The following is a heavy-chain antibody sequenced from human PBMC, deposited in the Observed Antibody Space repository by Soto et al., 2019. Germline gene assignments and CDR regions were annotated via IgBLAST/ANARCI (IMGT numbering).Heavy chain of an antibody. V-gene: IGHV3-66*01. CDR1: GFTVSNFY. D-gene: IGHD3-3*01. CDR2: ISSGGST. CDR3: ARDTLGGAYDFWH. Sequence: EVQLVESGGGLVQPGGSLRLSCAASGFTVSNFYMTWVRQAPGKGLEWVSVISSGGSTYYADSVKGRFTISRDNSKNTLYLDMNSLRAGDTAVYYCARDTLGGAYDFWHGGQGTLVTVSS. J-gene: IGHJ4*02.